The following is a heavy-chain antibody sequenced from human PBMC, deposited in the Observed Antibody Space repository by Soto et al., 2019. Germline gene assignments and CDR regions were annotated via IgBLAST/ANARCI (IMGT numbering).Heavy chain of an antibody. CDR3: ARLVRYFEWMDNSFAP. V-gene: IGHV1-18*01. D-gene: IGHD3-9*01. CDR1: GYTFTSYG. Sequence: ASLQVSCKASGYTFTSYGISWVRQAPGQGLEWMGWISAYNGNTNYAQKLQCRVTMTTDTSTSTAYMELRSLRSDDTAVYYCARLVRYFEWMDNSFAPCGQGNLVTVS. CDR2: ISAYNGNT. J-gene: IGHJ5*02.